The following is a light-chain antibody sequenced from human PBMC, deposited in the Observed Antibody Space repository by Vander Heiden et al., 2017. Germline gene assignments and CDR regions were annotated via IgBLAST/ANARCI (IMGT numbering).Light chain of an antibody. J-gene: IGKJ2*01. V-gene: IGKV3-15*01. CDR3: QQYNNWPLYT. Sequence: EIVMTQSPATLSVSPGERATLSCRASQSVTSNLAWYQQKPGQAPRLLIYGASTRATGSPARFSGSGSGTELTLTISSLQSEDFAVYYCQQYNNWPLYTFGQGTKLEIK. CDR1: QSVTSN. CDR2: GAS.